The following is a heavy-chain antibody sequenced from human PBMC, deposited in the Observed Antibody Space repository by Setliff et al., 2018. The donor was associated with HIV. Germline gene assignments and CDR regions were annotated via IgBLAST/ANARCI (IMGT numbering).Heavy chain of an antibody. J-gene: IGHJ5*02. CDR2: MSYNEKNK. V-gene: IGHV3-30*03. Sequence: PGGSLRLSCVGSGFKFSDYVMHWVRQAPGKGLEWVAVMSYNEKNKDYGDSVKGRFIISRDNSKNTLELQINSLRPDDTGVYFCTRATYFSFWGGDFYGMDAWGQGTLVTAPQ. D-gene: IGHD3-16*01. CDR3: TRATYFSFWGGDFYGMDA. CDR1: GFKFSDYV.